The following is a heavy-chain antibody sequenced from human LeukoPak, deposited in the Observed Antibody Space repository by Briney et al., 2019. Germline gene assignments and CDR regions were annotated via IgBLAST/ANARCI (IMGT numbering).Heavy chain of an antibody. CDR1: GFTFSSYS. V-gene: IGHV3-48*01. CDR3: AREAQQLVDLYYYYYMDV. Sequence: GGSLRLSCAASGFTFSSYSMNWVRQAPGKGLEWVSYISSSSSTIYYADSVKGRFTISRDNAKNSLYLQMNSLRVEDTAVYYCAREAQQLVDLYYYYYMDVWGKGTTVTVSS. D-gene: IGHD6-13*01. J-gene: IGHJ6*03. CDR2: ISSSSSTI.